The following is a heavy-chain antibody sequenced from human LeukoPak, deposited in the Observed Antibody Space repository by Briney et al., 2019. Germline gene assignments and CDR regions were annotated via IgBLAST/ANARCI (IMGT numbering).Heavy chain of an antibody. CDR1: GFTFSSYF. CDR2: ITSSSTSM. CDR3: ARTYYDILTGYNPYFDY. D-gene: IGHD3-9*01. V-gene: IGHV3-21*01. J-gene: IGHJ4*02. Sequence: PGGSLRLSCAASGFTFSSYFMNWVRQAPGKGLEWVSSITSSSTSMYYADSVKGRFTISRDNAKNSLYLQMNSLRAEDTAVYYCARTYYDILTGYNPYFDYWGQGTLVTVSS.